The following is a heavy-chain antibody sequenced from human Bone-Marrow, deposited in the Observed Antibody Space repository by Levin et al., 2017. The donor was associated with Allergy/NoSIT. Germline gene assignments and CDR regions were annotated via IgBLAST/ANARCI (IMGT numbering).Heavy chain of an antibody. Sequence: GESLKISCAASGFSFSTYSMNWVRQAPGKGLEWVSYISSSSGTIYYADSVKGRFTISRDNAKNSLYLQMNSLRAEDTAVYYCARAHYSSAWYIGYWGQGTLVTVSS. CDR1: GFSFSTYS. J-gene: IGHJ4*02. D-gene: IGHD6-19*01. CDR2: ISSSSGTI. CDR3: ARAHYSSAWYIGY. V-gene: IGHV3-48*01.